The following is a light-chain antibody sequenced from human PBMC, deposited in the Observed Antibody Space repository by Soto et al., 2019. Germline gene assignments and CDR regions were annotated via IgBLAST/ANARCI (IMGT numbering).Light chain of an antibody. CDR2: VVS. Sequence: QSALTQPASVSGSPGQSITISCTGTSSDVGGYNYVSWYQQHPGKAPKLMIYVVSNRPSGVSNRFSGSKSGNTASLTISGLQAEDEADYYCSSYTSSSTRGVVFGGGTKLTVL. CDR3: SSYTSSSTRGVV. V-gene: IGLV2-14*01. J-gene: IGLJ2*01. CDR1: SSDVGGYNY.